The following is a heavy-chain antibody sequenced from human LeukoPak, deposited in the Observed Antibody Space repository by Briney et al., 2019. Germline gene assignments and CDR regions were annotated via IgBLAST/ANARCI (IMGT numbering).Heavy chain of an antibody. CDR3: ARGHPWELGYFDY. Sequence: GGSLRLSCAASGFTFSSYWMHWVRQAPGKGLVWVSRISTDGSSTTYADSVKGRFTISRDNAKDTLYLQMNSLRAEDTAVYYCARGHPWELGYFDYWGQGTLVTVSS. D-gene: IGHD1-26*01. CDR2: ISTDGSST. V-gene: IGHV3-74*01. CDR1: GFTFSSYW. J-gene: IGHJ4*02.